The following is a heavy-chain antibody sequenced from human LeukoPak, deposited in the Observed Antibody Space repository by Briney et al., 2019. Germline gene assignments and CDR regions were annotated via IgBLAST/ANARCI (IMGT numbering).Heavy chain of an antibody. CDR3: ARGTDYYSIDFYYYYMDV. D-gene: IGHD4-11*01. Sequence: GGSLRLSCAASGFTFSSYSMNWVRQAPGEGLEWVSYISSSSSTIYYADSVKGRFTISRDNAKNSLYLQMNSLRAEDTAVYYCARGTDYYSIDFYYYYMDVWGKGTTVTVSS. CDR1: GFTFSSYS. J-gene: IGHJ6*03. V-gene: IGHV3-48*01. CDR2: ISSSSSTI.